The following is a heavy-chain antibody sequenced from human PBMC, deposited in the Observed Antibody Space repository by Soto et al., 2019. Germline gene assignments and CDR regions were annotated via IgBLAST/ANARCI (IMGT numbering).Heavy chain of an antibody. Sequence: SETLSLTCTVPGGSISRSYYWAWIRQSPGKGLEWIGNIYYSGNTYYNPSLKSRVTISVDASKNQFSLQLSSVTAADTAVYYCARHGSGSYYNNWFDPWSQGTLVTVSS. CDR1: GGSISRSYY. CDR3: ARHGSGSYYNNWFDP. CDR2: IYYSGNT. J-gene: IGHJ5*02. V-gene: IGHV4-39*01. D-gene: IGHD3-10*01.